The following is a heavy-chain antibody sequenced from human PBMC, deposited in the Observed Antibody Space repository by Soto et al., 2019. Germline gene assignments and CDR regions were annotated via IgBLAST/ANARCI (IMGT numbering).Heavy chain of an antibody. Sequence: PGGSLRLSCAASGFTFSSYSMNWVRQAPGKGLEWVSYISSSSSTIYYADSVKGRFTISRDNAKNSLYLQMNSLRDEDTAVYYCARDQSAQLWLRRRDVWGQGTTVTVPS. J-gene: IGHJ6*02. CDR2: ISSSSSTI. CDR1: GFTFSSYS. CDR3: ARDQSAQLWLRRRDV. D-gene: IGHD5-18*01. V-gene: IGHV3-48*02.